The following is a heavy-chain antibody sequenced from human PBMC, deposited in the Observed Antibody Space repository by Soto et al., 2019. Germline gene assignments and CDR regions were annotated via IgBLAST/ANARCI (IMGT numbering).Heavy chain of an antibody. CDR1: GYSFTSYW. V-gene: IGHV5-51*01. CDR2: IYPGDSDT. CDR3: ARHVKSRTGAFDI. J-gene: IGHJ3*02. Sequence: GESLKISCRGSGYSFTSYWIGWVRQMPGKGLEWMGIIYPGDSDTRYSPSFQGQVTISADKSISTAYLQWSSLKASDTAMYYCARHVKSRTGAFDIWGQGTMVTVSS.